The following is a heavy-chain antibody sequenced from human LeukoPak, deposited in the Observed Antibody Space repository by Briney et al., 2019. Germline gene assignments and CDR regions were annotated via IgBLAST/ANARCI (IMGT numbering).Heavy chain of an antibody. CDR3: ARGRTPSIILRADI. J-gene: IGHJ3*02. CDR2: IYHSGRT. CDR1: GFTFDDYG. Sequence: GSLRLSCAASGFTFDDYGMSWVRQAPGKGLEWIASIYHSGRTYYNPSLKSRVTISVDTSKNQFSLKLSSVTAADTAVYYCARGRTPSIILRADIWGQGTMVTVSS. V-gene: IGHV4-38-2*01. D-gene: IGHD3-3*01.